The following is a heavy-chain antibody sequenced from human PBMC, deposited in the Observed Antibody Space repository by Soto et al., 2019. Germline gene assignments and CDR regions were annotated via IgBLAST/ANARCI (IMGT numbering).Heavy chain of an antibody. CDR3: VRVSSGWGDYYYYGMDV. D-gene: IGHD6-19*01. CDR1: GGSISSSSYY. CDR2: IYYSGST. J-gene: IGHJ6*02. V-gene: IGHV4-39*01. Sequence: SGTLSLTCTVSGGSISSSSYYWGWIRQPPGKGLEWIGSIYYSGSTYYNPSLKSRVTISVDTSKNQFSLKLSSVTAADTAVYYCVRVSSGWGDYYYYGMDVWGQGTTVTVSS.